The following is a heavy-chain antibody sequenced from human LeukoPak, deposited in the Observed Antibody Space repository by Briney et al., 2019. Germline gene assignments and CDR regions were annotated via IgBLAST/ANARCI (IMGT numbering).Heavy chain of an antibody. CDR1: GFTFSRYW. V-gene: IGHV3-7*01. J-gene: IGHJ5*02. D-gene: IGHD1-26*01. CDR3: VYGGSYYVA. CDR2: IKEDGSEK. Sequence: PGGSLRLSCAASGFTFSRYWMTWVRQAPGTGLELLANIKEDGSEKYYVDSVKGRFTISRDNAKNSLYLQMNSLRAEDTAVYYYVYGGSYYVAWGQGTLVTVSS.